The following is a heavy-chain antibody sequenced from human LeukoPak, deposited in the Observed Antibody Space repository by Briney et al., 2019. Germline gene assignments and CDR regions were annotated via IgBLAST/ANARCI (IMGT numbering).Heavy chain of an antibody. J-gene: IGHJ5*02. CDR2: IYYSGST. D-gene: IGHD5-24*01. CDR3: ARDRDDSWFDP. CDR1: GGSISSGGYY. Sequence: SETLSLTCTVSGGSISSGGYYWRWIRQLPGKGLEWIGYIYYSGSTYYNPSLKSRVSISVATSKNRFSLRLSSVTAADTAVYYCARDRDDSWFDPWGQGTLVTVSS. V-gene: IGHV4-31*03.